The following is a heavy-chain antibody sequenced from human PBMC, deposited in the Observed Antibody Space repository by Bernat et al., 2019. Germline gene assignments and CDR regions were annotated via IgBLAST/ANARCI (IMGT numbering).Heavy chain of an antibody. CDR1: GFTFSNYA. Sequence: QVQLVESGGGVVQPGRSLSLSCAASGFTFSNYALHWVRQAPGRGLEWVAAISYDGINKYYAYAVKGRFTISRDNSKNTLYLQMNSLRAEDTAVYYCARALDSSGYYKYFDYWGQGTLVTVSS. CDR2: ISYDGINK. V-gene: IGHV3-30-3*01. CDR3: ARALDSSGYYKYFDY. D-gene: IGHD3-22*01. J-gene: IGHJ4*02.